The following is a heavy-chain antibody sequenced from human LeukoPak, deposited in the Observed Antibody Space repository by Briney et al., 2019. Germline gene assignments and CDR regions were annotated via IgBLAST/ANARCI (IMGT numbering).Heavy chain of an antibody. CDR1: GGTFSSYA. CDR2: IIPIFGTA. CDR3: ARSTSYVNGMDV. D-gene: IGHD2-2*01. J-gene: IGHJ6*02. V-gene: IGHV1-69*13. Sequence: PVKVSCKASGGTFSSYAISWVRQAPGQGLEWMGGIIPIFGTANYAQKFQGRVTITADESTSTAYMELSSLRSEDTAVYYCARSTSYVNGMDVWGQGTMVTVSS.